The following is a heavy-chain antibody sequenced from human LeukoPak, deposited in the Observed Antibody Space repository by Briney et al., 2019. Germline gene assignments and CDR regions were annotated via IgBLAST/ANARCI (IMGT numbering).Heavy chain of an antibody. CDR1: GGSISGCY. CDR3: ARDGKDGYILDAFDI. CDR2: IYYSGST. Sequence: SETLSLTCTVSGGSISGCYWSWIRQPPGKGLEWIGYIYYSGSTNYNPSLKSRVTISVDTSKNQFSLKLSSVTAADTAVYYCARDGKDGYILDAFDIWGQGTMVTVSS. V-gene: IGHV4-59*01. D-gene: IGHD5-24*01. J-gene: IGHJ3*02.